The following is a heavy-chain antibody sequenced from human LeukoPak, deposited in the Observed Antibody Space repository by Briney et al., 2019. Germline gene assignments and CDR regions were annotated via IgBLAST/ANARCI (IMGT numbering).Heavy chain of an antibody. D-gene: IGHD6-13*01. J-gene: IGHJ4*02. Sequence: GGSLRLFCAASGFTFSDYYMSWIRQAPGKGLEWVSYISSSGSTIYYADSVKGRFTISRDNAKNSLYLQMNSLGAEDTVVYYCARGSSWFELFDYWGQGTLVTVSS. CDR1: GFTFSDYY. CDR2: ISSSGSTI. V-gene: IGHV3-11*01. CDR3: ARGSSWFELFDY.